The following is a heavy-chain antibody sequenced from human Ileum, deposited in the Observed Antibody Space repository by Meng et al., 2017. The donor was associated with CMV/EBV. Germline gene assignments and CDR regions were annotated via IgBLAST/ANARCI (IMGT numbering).Heavy chain of an antibody. D-gene: IGHD2-2*01. V-gene: IGHV1-18*01. CDR2: ISAYNGNT. J-gene: IGHJ6*02. Sequence: ASVKVSCKASGYTFTSYGISWVRQAPGQGLEWMGWISAYNGNTNYAQNLQGGVSVTTDTSTNTAYMELRSLRSDDTAVYYCAREGLCSSASCYQKYYDGMDVWGQGTTVTVSS. CDR3: AREGLCSSASCYQKYYDGMDV. CDR1: GYTFTSYG.